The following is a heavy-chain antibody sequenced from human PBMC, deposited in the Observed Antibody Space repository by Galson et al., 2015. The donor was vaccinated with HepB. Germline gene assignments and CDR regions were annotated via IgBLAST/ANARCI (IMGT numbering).Heavy chain of an antibody. V-gene: IGHV3-23*01. CDR3: AKDLELSIAVAGWGAFDI. CDR2: ISGSGGST. Sequence: SLRLSCAASGFTFSSYAMSWVRQAPGKGLEWVSAISGSGGSTYYADSVKGRFTISRDNSKNTLYLQMNSLRAEDTAVYYCAKDLELSIAVAGWGAFDIWGQGTMVTVSS. CDR1: GFTFSSYA. J-gene: IGHJ3*02. D-gene: IGHD6-19*01.